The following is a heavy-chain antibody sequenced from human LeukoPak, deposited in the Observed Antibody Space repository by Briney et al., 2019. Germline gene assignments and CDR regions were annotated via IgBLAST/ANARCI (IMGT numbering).Heavy chain of an antibody. Sequence: ASVKVSFKSSGYTFTGYYIHWVRQAPGQGLEYMGWINPNSGGTNYAQKFQGRVTMTRDTSISTAYMELSRLRSDDTAVYYCARDLYQWLPSTRPRDYYYYMDVWGEGTTVTVSS. CDR1: GYTFTGYY. CDR3: ARDLYQWLPSTRPRDYYYYMDV. CDR2: INPNSGGT. V-gene: IGHV1-2*02. D-gene: IGHD6-19*01. J-gene: IGHJ6*03.